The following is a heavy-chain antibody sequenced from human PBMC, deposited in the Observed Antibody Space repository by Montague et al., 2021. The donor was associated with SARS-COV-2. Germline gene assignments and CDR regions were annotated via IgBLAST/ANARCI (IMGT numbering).Heavy chain of an antibody. J-gene: IGHJ4*02. Sequence: SETLSLTCTVSGVSVTDYYWSWIRQPPGMGLEWVGDVLYNKGTNFNPSLKSRVAISVDTSKNQFSLRLTSVTAADTAFYYCARHPHYDGLNVPPDFWDQGTWFTAS. CDR2: VLYNKGT. CDR3: ARHPHYDGLNVPPDF. D-gene: IGHD3-16*01. CDR1: GVSVTDYY. V-gene: IGHV4-59*08.